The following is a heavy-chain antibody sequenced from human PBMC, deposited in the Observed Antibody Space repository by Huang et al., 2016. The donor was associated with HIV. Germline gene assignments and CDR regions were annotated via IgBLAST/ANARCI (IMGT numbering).Heavy chain of an antibody. Sequence: QVQLQQWGAGLLKPSETLSLTCAVFGGSFSGYYWSWIRQSPGKGLEWIGEINHSGSTNYHPPRKSRLTISVDTSKNQFSLKLSSVTAADTAVYYCAREKMMSWLDDHDAFDIWGQGTMVTVSS. CDR1: GGSFSGYY. J-gene: IGHJ3*02. D-gene: IGHD1-1*01. CDR3: AREKMMSWLDDHDAFDI. V-gene: IGHV4-34*01. CDR2: INHSGST.